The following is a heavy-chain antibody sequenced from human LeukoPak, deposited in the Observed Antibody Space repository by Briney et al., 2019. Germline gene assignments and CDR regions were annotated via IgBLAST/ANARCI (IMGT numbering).Heavy chain of an antibody. V-gene: IGHV1-69*13. CDR1: GGTFSSCA. D-gene: IGHD6-6*01. Sequence: VASVKVSCKASGGTFSSCAISWVRQAPGQGLEWMGGIIPIFGTANYAQKFQGRVTITADESTSTAYMELSSLRSEDTAVYYCARGSWGEIAGRKSFEFWGQGSLVTVSS. CDR3: ARGSWGEIAGRKSFEF. J-gene: IGHJ4*02. CDR2: IIPIFGTA.